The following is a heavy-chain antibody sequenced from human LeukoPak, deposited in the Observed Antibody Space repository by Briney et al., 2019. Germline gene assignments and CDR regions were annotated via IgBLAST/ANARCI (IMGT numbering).Heavy chain of an antibody. CDR3: AKSPGQIQLDYFDY. CDR1: GFTFNNYA. Sequence: SGGSLRLSCAASGFTFNNYAMSWVRQAPGMGLEWVSTISGSGVTTYYADSVRGRFTIPRDNSKTTLYLQLDSLRPEDMAIYYCAKSPGQIQLDYFDYWGQGTLVTVSS. V-gene: IGHV3-23*01. J-gene: IGHJ4*02. CDR2: ISGSGVTT. D-gene: IGHD1-1*01.